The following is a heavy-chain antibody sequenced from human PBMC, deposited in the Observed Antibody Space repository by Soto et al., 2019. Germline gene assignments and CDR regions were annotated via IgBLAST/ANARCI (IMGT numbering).Heavy chain of an antibody. V-gene: IGHV2-5*01. CDR3: SHIRAIFGDVFAAGGLDF. D-gene: IGHD3-3*01. J-gene: IGHJ6*01. Sequence: QITLKESGQTLVRPRETLTLTCSFSGFSLSTSGVGVTWIREPPGNALEWVALIYWNDDKRYRPSLKNRLSIPKDTSKNQVVLTMTHVDLADTATYYCSHIRAIFGDVFAAGGLDFWGQGRTVTVPS. CDR2: IYWNDDK. CDR1: GFSLSTSGVG.